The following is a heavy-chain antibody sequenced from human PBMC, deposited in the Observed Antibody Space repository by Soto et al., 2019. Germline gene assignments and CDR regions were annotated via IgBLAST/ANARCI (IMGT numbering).Heavy chain of an antibody. D-gene: IGHD3-10*01. CDR3: ARGVGFCCYYYHMDL. CDR1: GDSVTSVSDS. Sequence: QVQLQESGPGLVQPSETLSLTCTVSGDSVTSVSDSWSWFRQPPVKGREWIRTIYYCGTADYKPPLGSRVTISIDTSKNRFCLKLTSVTAVDTAVYYCARGVGFCCYYYHMDLWGQGTTVTVSS. V-gene: IGHV4-61*01. J-gene: IGHJ6*02. CDR2: IYYCGTA.